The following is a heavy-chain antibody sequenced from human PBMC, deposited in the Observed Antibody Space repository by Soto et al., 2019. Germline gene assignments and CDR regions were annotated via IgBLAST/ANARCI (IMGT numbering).Heavy chain of an antibody. V-gene: IGHV3-23*01. CDR3: PPWSYLDS. D-gene: IGHD3-10*01. Sequence: GRSLEISSSVYRFCLGRYALSWARQAPGQRMEWVSTISGSDGKTFYADSVKGRFSISRDTSQSTLYLQMNSLRADDTAMYYLPPWSYLDSW. J-gene: IGHJ5*01. CDR2: ISGSDGKT. CDR1: RFCLGRYA.